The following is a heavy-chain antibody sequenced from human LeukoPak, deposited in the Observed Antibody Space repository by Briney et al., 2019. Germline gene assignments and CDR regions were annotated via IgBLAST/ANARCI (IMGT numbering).Heavy chain of an antibody. CDR2: IYSGGST. Sequence: HPGGSLRLSCAASGFTVSSNYMSWVRQAPGKGLEWVSVIYSGGSTYYADSVKGRFTISGDNSKNTLYLQMNSLRAEDTAVYYCARVWQLPPDDAFDIWGQGTMVTVSS. CDR1: GFTVSSNY. CDR3: ARVWQLPPDDAFDI. J-gene: IGHJ3*02. V-gene: IGHV3-66*01. D-gene: IGHD6-6*01.